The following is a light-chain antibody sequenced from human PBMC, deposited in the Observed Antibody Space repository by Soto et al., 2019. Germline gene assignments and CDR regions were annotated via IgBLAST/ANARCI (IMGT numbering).Light chain of an antibody. Sequence: DIVMTQSPDSLAVSLGERATINCKSSQSVLFNSNNKNCLGWYRQKPGQPPKLLIYWASTRESGVPDRFSGSGSGTDFTLTISSLQAEDVAVYYCQQYYDIPYTFGQGTKLEI. CDR2: WAS. CDR1: QSVLFNSNNKNC. J-gene: IGKJ2*01. CDR3: QQYYDIPYT. V-gene: IGKV4-1*01.